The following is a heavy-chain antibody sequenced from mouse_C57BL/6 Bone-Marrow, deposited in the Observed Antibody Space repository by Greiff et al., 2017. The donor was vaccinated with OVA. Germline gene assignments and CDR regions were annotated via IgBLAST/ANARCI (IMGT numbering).Heavy chain of an antibody. CDR2: IYPRSGNT. CDR3: ARFRLGSFAY. Sequence: VQLQQSGAELARPGASVKLSCKASGYTFTSYGISWVKQRTGQGLEWIGEIYPRSGNTYYNEKVKGKATLTADKSYSTAYMELRSLTSEDSAVYFCARFRLGSFAYWGQGTLVTVSA. CDR1: GYTFTSYG. J-gene: IGHJ3*01. V-gene: IGHV1-81*01. D-gene: IGHD3-2*02.